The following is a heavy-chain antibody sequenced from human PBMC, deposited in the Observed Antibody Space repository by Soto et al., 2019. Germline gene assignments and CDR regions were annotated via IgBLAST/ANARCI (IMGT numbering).Heavy chain of an antibody. CDR2: IYSGGST. D-gene: IGHD6-6*01. J-gene: IGHJ6*02. CDR1: GFAVSTNY. Sequence: GGSLRLSCAASGFAVSTNYMSWVRQSPGKGLEWVSVIYSGGSTYYADSVKGRFTISRDSSKNTLYLQMNSLRAEDTAVYYCARTTSSGGYYYYGMDVWGQGTTVTVSS. V-gene: IGHV3-53*01. CDR3: ARTTSSGGYYYYGMDV.